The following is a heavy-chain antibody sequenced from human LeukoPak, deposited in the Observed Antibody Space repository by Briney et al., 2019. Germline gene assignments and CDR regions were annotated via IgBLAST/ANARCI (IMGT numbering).Heavy chain of an antibody. CDR1: GFTFSSYA. CDR3: AREAVAGTYYFDY. J-gene: IGHJ4*02. Sequence: GGSLRLSCAASGFTFSSYAMHWVRQAPGKGLEWVAVISYDGSNKYYADSVKGRFTISRDNSKNTLYLQMNSLRAEGTAVYYCAREAVAGTYYFDYWGQGTLVTVSS. V-gene: IGHV3-30*04. CDR2: ISYDGSNK. D-gene: IGHD6-19*01.